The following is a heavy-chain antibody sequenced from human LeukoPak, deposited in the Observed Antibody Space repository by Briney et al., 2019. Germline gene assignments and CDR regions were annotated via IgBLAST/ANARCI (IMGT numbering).Heavy chain of an antibody. D-gene: IGHD6-6*01. CDR3: ARSGIAARRPWGC. J-gene: IGHJ4*02. V-gene: IGHV3-7*01. CDR2: IKQDGSEK. Sequence: PGGSLRLSCAASGFTFSSYWMSWVRQAPGKGLEWVANIKQDGSEKYYVDSVKGRFTISRDNAKNSLYLQMNSLRAEDTAVYYCARSGIAARRPWGCWGQGTLVTVSS. CDR1: GFTFSSYW.